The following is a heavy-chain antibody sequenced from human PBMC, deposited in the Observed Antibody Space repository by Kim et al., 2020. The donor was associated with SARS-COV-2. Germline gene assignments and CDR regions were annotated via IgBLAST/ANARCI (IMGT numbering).Heavy chain of an antibody. CDR3: ARGYYYDSSVAFDI. V-gene: IGHV1-69*04. CDR2: IIPILGIA. Sequence: SVKVSCKASGGTFSSYAISWVRQAPGQGLEWMGRIIPILGIANYAQKFQGRVTITADKSTSTAYMELSSLRSEDTAVYYCARGYYYDSSVAFDIWGQGTMVTVSS. CDR1: GGTFSSYA. J-gene: IGHJ3*02. D-gene: IGHD3-22*01.